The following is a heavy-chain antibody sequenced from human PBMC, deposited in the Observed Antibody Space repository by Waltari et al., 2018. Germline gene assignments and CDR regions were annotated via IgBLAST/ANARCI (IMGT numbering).Heavy chain of an antibody. V-gene: IGHV4-34*01. Sequence: QVQLQQWGAGLLKPSETLSLTCAVYGGSFSGYYWSWIRQPPGKWLEWIGEINHSGSTNYNPSLKSRVTISVDTSKNQFSLKLSSVTAADTAVYYCARGSDYVVYYYFDYWGQGTLVTVSS. CDR3: ARGSDYVVYYYFDY. D-gene: IGHD4-17*01. CDR1: GGSFSGYY. CDR2: INHSGST. J-gene: IGHJ4*02.